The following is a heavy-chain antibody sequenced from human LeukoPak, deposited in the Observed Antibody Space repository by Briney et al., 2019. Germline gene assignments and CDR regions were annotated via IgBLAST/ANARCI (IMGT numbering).Heavy chain of an antibody. V-gene: IGHV3-9*01. CDR1: GFTFDDYA. D-gene: IGHD6-25*01. J-gene: IGHJ4*02. CDR2: ISWNSGSI. Sequence: PGGSLRLSCAASGFTFDDYAMHWVRQAPGKGLEWVSGISWNSGSIGYADSVKGRFTISRDNAKNSLYLQMNSLRAEDTALYYCARALSTGWTLAPTYYFDYWGQGTLVTVSS. CDR3: ARALSTGWTLAPTYYFDY.